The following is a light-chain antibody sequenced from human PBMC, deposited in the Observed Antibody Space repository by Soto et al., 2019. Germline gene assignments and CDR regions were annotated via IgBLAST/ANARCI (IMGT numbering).Light chain of an antibody. V-gene: IGKV1-8*01. CDR2: AAS. Sequence: AIRMTQSPSSFSASTGDRVTITCRASQGISSYLAWYQQKPGKAPKLLIYAASTLQSGVPSRFSGSGSGTDFTLSIICLQSEDFATYYCQQYYSYPRTFGQRTKVEIK. J-gene: IGKJ1*01. CDR3: QQYYSYPRT. CDR1: QGISSY.